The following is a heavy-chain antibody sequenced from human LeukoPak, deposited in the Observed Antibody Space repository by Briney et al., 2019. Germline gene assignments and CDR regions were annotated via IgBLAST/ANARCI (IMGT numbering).Heavy chain of an antibody. V-gene: IGHV4-39*01. CDR2: IYSSGST. Sequence: SETLSLTCTVSGGSISSSSYCWGWVRQPPGKGLEWIGSIYSSGSTYYNPSLKSRVTISVDTSKNQFSLKLNSVTAADTAVYYCARVVLSAGFEVYHFEYWGQGTLVTVSS. CDR3: ARVVLSAGFEVYHFEY. D-gene: IGHD5-12*01. CDR1: GGSISSSSYC. J-gene: IGHJ4*02.